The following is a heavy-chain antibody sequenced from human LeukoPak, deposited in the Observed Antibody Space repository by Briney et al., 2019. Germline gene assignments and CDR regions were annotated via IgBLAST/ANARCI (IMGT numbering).Heavy chain of an antibody. D-gene: IGHD3-22*01. J-gene: IGHJ4*02. Sequence: ASVKVSCKASGYTFTSYYMHWVRQAPGQGLEWMGIINPSGGSTSYAQKFQGRVTMTRDTSTSTVYMELSSLRSEDTAVYYCARDLVSTYYYDSSGYYYQSPPDYWGQGTLVTVSS. CDR2: INPSGGST. CDR1: GYTFTSYY. CDR3: ARDLVSTYYYDSSGYYYQSPPDY. V-gene: IGHV1-46*01.